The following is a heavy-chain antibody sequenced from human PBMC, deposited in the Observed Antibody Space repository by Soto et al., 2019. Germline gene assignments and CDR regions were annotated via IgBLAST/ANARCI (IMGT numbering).Heavy chain of an antibody. D-gene: IGHD2-15*01. CDR1: GYTFTTYG. CDR2: INVYNGNT. J-gene: IGHJ3*02. V-gene: IGHV1-18*01. CDR3: GREYRYCGGGSCKTWSGGFDI. Sequence: ASVTVSCQASGYTFTTYGISWVRQAPGQGLEWMGWINVYNGNTKYAQKLQGRFTVSRDNSKNTLYLQMGSLRPEDTAVYYCGREYRYCGGGSCKTWSGGFDIWGQGIMVTVSS.